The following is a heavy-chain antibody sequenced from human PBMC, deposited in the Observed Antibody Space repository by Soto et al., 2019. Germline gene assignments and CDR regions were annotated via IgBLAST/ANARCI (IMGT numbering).Heavy chain of an antibody. Sequence: VGSLRIASAASGLRFSSTGMTGVRQNTGRGRDRVSTIDGSGGTTYYADSVTGRFTISRDNSMNTVYLQMNSLRADDTALYYCAKNSGWFNTWGQGVLVTVSS. J-gene: IGHJ5*02. D-gene: IGHD3-10*01. V-gene: IGHV3-23*01. CDR2: IDGSGGTT. CDR1: GLRFSSTG. CDR3: AKNSGWFNT.